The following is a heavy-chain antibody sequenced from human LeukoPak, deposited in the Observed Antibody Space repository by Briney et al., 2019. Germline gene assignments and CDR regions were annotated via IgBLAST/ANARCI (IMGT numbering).Heavy chain of an antibody. V-gene: IGHV4-59*06. CDR1: GGSISSYY. CDR2: VYYSGST. Sequence: SETLSLTCTVSGGSISSYYWSWIRQHPGKGLEWIGYVYYSGSTYYNPSLKSRLTISVDTSKNHFSLKLSSVTAADTAVYYCARGNYYGSGPSLFFDFWGQGTIVTVSS. J-gene: IGHJ3*01. CDR3: ARGNYYGSGPSLFFDF. D-gene: IGHD3-10*01.